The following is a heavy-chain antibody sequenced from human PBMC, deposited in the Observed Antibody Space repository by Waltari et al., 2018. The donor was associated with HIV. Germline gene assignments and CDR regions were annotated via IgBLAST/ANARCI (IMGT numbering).Heavy chain of an antibody. CDR2: IYWNDDN. V-gene: IGHV2-5*01. D-gene: IGHD4-17*01. CDR3: AHYDRQTTPYAEYFQH. Sequence: QITLKESGPTLVKPTQTLTLTCTFSGFSLSTSGVGVGWIRKPPGKALEWRALIYWNDDNRYSPSLKSRLTITKDTTKNQVVLTMTNMDPVDTATYYCAHYDRQTTPYAEYFQHWGQGTLVTVSS. CDR1: GFSLSTSGVG. J-gene: IGHJ1*01.